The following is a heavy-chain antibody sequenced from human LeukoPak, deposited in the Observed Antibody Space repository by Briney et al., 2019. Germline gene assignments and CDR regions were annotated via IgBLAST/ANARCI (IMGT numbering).Heavy chain of an antibody. CDR1: GYTLTELS. CDR3: ATSPLATQWLRCHY. Sequence: ASVKVSCEVSGYTLTELSMHCVRQAPGKGLEWRGGFDPEDGETIYAQKFQGRVTMTEDTSTDTAYMELSSLRSEDTAVYYCATSPLATQWLRCHYWGQGTLVTVSS. V-gene: IGHV1-24*01. CDR2: FDPEDGET. J-gene: IGHJ4*02. D-gene: IGHD5-12*01.